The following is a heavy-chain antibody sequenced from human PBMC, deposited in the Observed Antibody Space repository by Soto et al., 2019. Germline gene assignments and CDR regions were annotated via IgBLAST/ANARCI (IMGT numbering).Heavy chain of an antibody. D-gene: IGHD1-26*01. J-gene: IGHJ4*02. V-gene: IGHV3-23*01. CDR2: ISGSGGST. CDR3: AKDGMRTSRALSLPFDY. CDR1: GFTFSSYA. Sequence: GGSLRLSCAASGFTFSSYAMSWVRQAPGKGLEWVSAISGSGGSTYYADSVKGRFTISRDNSKNTLYLQMNSLRAEDTAVHYCAKDGMRTSRALSLPFDYWGQGTLVTVSS.